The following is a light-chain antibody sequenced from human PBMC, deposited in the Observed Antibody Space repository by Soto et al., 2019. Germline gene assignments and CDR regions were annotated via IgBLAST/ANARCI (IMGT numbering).Light chain of an antibody. CDR2: DAS. J-gene: IGKJ1*01. CDR3: QQYNSYSTWT. V-gene: IGKV1-5*01. CDR1: QSISSW. Sequence: DLQMTQSPSTLSASVGDRVTITCRASQSISSWLAWYQQKPGKAPKLLIYDASSLESGVPSRFSDSGSGTEFTLNISSLQPDDFATYYCQQYNSYSTWTFGQGTKVEIK.